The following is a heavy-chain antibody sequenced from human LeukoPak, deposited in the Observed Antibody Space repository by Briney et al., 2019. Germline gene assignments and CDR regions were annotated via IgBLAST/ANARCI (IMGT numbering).Heavy chain of an antibody. Sequence: PSQTLSLTCTVSGGSISSGDYYWSWIRQPPGKGLEWIGYIYYSGSTYYNPSLKSRVTISVDTSKNQFSLKLSSVTAADTAVYYCASDPISIAAAGSFDYWGQGTLVTVSS. V-gene: IGHV4-30-4*01. D-gene: IGHD6-13*01. CDR3: ASDPISIAAAGSFDY. CDR1: GGSISSGDYY. CDR2: IYYSGST. J-gene: IGHJ4*02.